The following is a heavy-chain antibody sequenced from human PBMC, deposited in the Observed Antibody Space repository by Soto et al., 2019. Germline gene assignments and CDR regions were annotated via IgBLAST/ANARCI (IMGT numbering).Heavy chain of an antibody. V-gene: IGHV4-61*01. Sequence: SETLSLTCSVSGGSVSNKTYYWSWIRRPPGKRLEWIGYVYYSGTTNYNPSLKSRVTISVDLSKNQFSLRLSSVTTADTALYYCARTTAVPNTLRSRYFFDYWGQGTLVTVSS. J-gene: IGHJ4*02. CDR2: VYYSGTT. CDR3: ARTTAVPNTLRSRYFFDY. CDR1: GGSVSNKTYY. D-gene: IGHD4-17*01.